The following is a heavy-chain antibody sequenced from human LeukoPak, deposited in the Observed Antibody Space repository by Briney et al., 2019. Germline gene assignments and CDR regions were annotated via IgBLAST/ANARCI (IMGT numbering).Heavy chain of an antibody. D-gene: IGHD3-22*01. J-gene: IGHJ4*02. Sequence: GTSLRLSCAAAGFTFSNYAMHWVRQAPGKGLEWVAVISYDGTNEYYADSVKGRFTISRDNSKNTLYLLMDSLRVEDTAVYYCARNRGATGYYWVDYWGQGTLVSVSS. CDR3: ARNRGATGYYWVDY. CDR1: GFTFSNYA. CDR2: ISYDGTNE. V-gene: IGHV3-30-3*01.